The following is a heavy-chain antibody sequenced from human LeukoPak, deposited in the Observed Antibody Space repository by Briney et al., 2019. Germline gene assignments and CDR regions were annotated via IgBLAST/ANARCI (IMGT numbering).Heavy chain of an antibody. CDR1: GYTFTSYD. Sequence: ASVKVSCKASGYTFTSYDINWVRQATGQGLEWMGWMNPNSGNTGSAQKFQGRVTMTRNTSISTAYMELSSLRSEDTAVYYCARGVGVVNSSSGDYWGQGTLVTVSS. J-gene: IGHJ4*02. CDR2: MNPNSGNT. CDR3: ARGVGVVNSSSGDY. D-gene: IGHD6-13*01. V-gene: IGHV1-8*01.